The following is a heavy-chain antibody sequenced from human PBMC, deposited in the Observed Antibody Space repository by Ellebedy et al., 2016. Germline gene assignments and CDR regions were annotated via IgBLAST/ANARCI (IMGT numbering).Heavy chain of an antibody. Sequence: GESLKISXATSGFTFSSYWMHWVRQAPGKGLDWVATISYDGNNQQYSDSVKGRFTISRDDSKNTLFLQMNSLRAEDTAVYYCVRGDWWELWVGYFDYWGQGTLVAVSS. CDR1: GFTFSSYW. CDR2: ISYDGNNQ. J-gene: IGHJ4*02. D-gene: IGHD4-23*01. CDR3: VRGDWWELWVGYFDY. V-gene: IGHV3-30*03.